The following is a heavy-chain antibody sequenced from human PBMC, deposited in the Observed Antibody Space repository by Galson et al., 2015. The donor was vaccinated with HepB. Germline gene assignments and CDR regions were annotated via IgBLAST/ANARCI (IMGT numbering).Heavy chain of an antibody. CDR1: GGSFSGYY. D-gene: IGHD3-3*01. J-gene: IGHJ5*02. Sequence: SETLSLTCAVYGGSFSGYYWSWIRQPPGKGLEWIGEINHSGSTNYNPSLKSRVTISVDTSKNQFSLKLSSVTAADTAVYYCARIEVRITIFGVVTASAPAENWFDPWGQGTLVTVSS. CDR3: ARIEVRITIFGVVTASAPAENWFDP. V-gene: IGHV4-34*01. CDR2: INHSGST.